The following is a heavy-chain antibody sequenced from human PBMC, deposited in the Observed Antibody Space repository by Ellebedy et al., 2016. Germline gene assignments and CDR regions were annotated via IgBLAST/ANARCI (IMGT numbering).Heavy chain of an antibody. V-gene: IGHV3-48*01. CDR2: ISASSTTI. CDR3: ARLHDYGDSSYWYFDV. J-gene: IGHJ2*01. CDR1: GFTFSAFS. Sequence: GESLKISCAASGFTFSAFSMTWVRQAPGKGLEWILYISASSTTIYYADSVKGRFTVSRDNDKDSLDLQMNSPRAEDTAVYYCARLHDYGDSSYWYFDVWGRGTLVTVS. D-gene: IGHD4-17*01.